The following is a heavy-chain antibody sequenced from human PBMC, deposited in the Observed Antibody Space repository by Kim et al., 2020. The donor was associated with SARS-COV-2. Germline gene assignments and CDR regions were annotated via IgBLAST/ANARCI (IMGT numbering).Heavy chain of an antibody. CDR3: AKGSIGAYSSDWGWFDP. V-gene: IGHV3-23*03. CDR1: GFTFSSYA. D-gene: IGHD6-19*01. J-gene: IGHJ5*02. CDR2: IYSGGSST. Sequence: GGSLRLSCAASGFTFSSYAMSWVRQAPGKGLGWVSVIYSGGSSTYYADSVKGRFTISRDNSKNTLYLQMNSLRAEDTAVYYCAKGSIGAYSSDWGWFDPWGQGTLVTVSS.